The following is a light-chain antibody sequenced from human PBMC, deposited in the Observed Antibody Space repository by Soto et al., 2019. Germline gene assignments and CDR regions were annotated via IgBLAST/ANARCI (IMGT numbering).Light chain of an antibody. CDR3: QQSYSTPPWT. CDR1: QSISSY. Sequence: DIQMTQSPSSLSASVGDRVTITCRASQSISSYLNWYQQKPGKAPKLLIYAASSLQSGVPSRFSGSGSGTDFTLPISSLQPEDFATYYCQQSYSTPPWTCGQGTKVEIK. J-gene: IGKJ1*01. V-gene: IGKV1-39*01. CDR2: AAS.